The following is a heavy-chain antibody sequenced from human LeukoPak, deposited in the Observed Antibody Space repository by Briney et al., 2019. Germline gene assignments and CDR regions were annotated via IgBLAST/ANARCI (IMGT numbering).Heavy chain of an antibody. J-gene: IGHJ5*02. CDR2: INHSGST. CDR3: VRGDYSGSLDP. CDR1: GGSFSGYY. V-gene: IGHV4-34*01. Sequence: SETLSLTRAVYGGSFSGYYWSWIRQPPGKGLEWIGEINHSGSTNYNPSLKSRVTISVDTSKNQFSLKLSSVTAADTAVYYCVRGDYSGSLDPWGQGTLVTVSS. D-gene: IGHD5-12*01.